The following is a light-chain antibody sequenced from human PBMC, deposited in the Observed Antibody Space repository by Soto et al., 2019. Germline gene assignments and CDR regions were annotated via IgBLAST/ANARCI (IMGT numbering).Light chain of an antibody. J-gene: IGKJ1*01. CDR1: RRTSSY. Sequence: IPMTPSPATLSASVRDRFTITCRASRRTSSYLAWYQKKPGKAPQLLIYQASSLEKGVPSRFSGSGSGTEFSLTISSLQPDDLSTYDCQHYNSYQEAFGQGTKVDI. CDR2: QAS. V-gene: IGKV1-5*03. CDR3: QHYNSYQEA.